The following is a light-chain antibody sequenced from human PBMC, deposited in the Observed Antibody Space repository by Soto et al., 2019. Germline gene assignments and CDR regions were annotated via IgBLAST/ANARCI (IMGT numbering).Light chain of an antibody. CDR3: QQYNSYPWT. CDR2: AAS. J-gene: IGKJ1*01. Sequence: IRFTHSPSSLSASVGHGVTITCRASQTIDTYLNWYQHKPGKAPKVLIYAASYLQSGVPSRFSGSGSGTEFTLAISSLQPDDFATYYCQQYNSYPWTFGQGTKVDNK. V-gene: IGKV1-9*01. CDR1: QTIDTY.